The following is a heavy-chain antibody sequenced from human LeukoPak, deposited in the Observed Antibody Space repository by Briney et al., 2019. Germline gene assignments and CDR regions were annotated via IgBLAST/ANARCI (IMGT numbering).Heavy chain of an antibody. CDR1: GFTFSSYG. CDR2: IRYDGSNK. Sequence: GGSLRLSCPASGFTFSSYGMHWVRQAPGKGLEWVAFIRYDGSNKQYADSVKGRFTISRDNSKNTLYLQVSSLRAEDTAVYYCAKVYEYGDHDWFDSWGQGTLVTVSS. D-gene: IGHD4/OR15-4a*01. J-gene: IGHJ5*01. CDR3: AKVYEYGDHDWFDS. V-gene: IGHV3-30*02.